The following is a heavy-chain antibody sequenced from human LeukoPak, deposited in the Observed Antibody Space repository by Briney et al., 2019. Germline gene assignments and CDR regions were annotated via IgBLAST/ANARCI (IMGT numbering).Heavy chain of an antibody. J-gene: IGHJ6*03. CDR1: GSIFTSYW. D-gene: IGHD2-21*01. Sequence: GESLKISCKGSGSIFTSYWIGWVRQMPGKGLEWMGIIYPGDSEIRYSPSFQGQDTISADKSISTAYLQWSSLRASDTAMYYCARVMIYYYYMDVWGKGTTVTVSS. CDR3: ARVMIYYYYMDV. V-gene: IGHV5-51*01. CDR2: IYPGDSEI.